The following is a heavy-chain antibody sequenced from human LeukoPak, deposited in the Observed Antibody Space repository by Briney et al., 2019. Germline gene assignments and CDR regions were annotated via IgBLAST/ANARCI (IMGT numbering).Heavy chain of an antibody. V-gene: IGHV4-39*07. CDR3: ARTHSSRYNWFDP. Sequence: SETLSLTCTVSGGSISSTIYYWGWIRQPPGKGLEWIGSIYYRGSTYYNPSLKSRVTISVDTSKNQFSLKLSSVTAADTAVYYCARTHSSRYNWFDPWGQGTLVTVSS. CDR2: IYYRGST. D-gene: IGHD6-13*01. J-gene: IGHJ5*02. CDR1: GGSISSTIYY.